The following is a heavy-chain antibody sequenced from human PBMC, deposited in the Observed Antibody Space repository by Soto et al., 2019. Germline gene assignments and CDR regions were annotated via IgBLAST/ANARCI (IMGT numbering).Heavy chain of an antibody. V-gene: IGHV4-31*03. CDR2: IYYSGST. D-gene: IGHD3-3*01. J-gene: IGHJ5*02. Sequence: PSETLSLTCTVSGGSISSGGYYWSWIRQHPGKGLEWIGYIYYSGSTYYNPSLKSRVTISVDTSKNQFSLKLSSVTAADTAVYCCALTIFGVVPGGWFDPWGQGTLVTVSS. CDR1: GGSISSGGYY. CDR3: ALTIFGVVPGGWFDP.